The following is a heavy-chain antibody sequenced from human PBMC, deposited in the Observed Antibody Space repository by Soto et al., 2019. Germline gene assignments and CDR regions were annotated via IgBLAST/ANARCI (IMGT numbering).Heavy chain of an antibody. CDR1: GGSISSYY. D-gene: IGHD3-9*01. J-gene: IGHJ4*02. CDR3: ARVYDILTGEIDY. Sequence: PSETLSLTCTVSGGSISSYYLSWMRQPPGKGLEWIGYIYYSGSTNYNPSLKSRVTISVDTSKNQFSLKLSSVTAADTAVYYCARVYDILTGEIDYWGQGTLVTVSS. V-gene: IGHV4-59*01. CDR2: IYYSGST.